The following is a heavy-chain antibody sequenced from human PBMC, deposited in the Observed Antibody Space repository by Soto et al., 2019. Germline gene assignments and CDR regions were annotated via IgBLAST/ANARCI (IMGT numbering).Heavy chain of an antibody. V-gene: IGHV4-34*01. CDR3: ARRGVGARRINWFGP. CDR1: GGSFSGYY. CDR2: INHSGST. J-gene: IGHJ5*02. Sequence: SETLSLTCAVYGGSFSGYYWSWIRQPPGKGLEWIGEINHSGSTNYNPSLKSRVTISVDTSKNQFSLKLSSVTAADTAVYYCARRGVGARRINWFGPWGQGTLVTVSS. D-gene: IGHD6-6*01.